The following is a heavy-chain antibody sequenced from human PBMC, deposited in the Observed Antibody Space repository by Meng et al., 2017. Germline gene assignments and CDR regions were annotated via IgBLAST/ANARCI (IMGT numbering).Heavy chain of an antibody. Sequence: QVQLVQSGAEVKKPGASVKVSCKASGYTFTSYAMHWVRQAPGQRLEWMGWINAGNGNTKYSQKFQGRVTITRDTSASTAYMELSRLRSDDTAVYYCARSIVATMVFDYWGQGTLVTVSS. D-gene: IGHD5-12*01. J-gene: IGHJ4*02. CDR1: GYTFTSYA. CDR2: INAGNGNT. CDR3: ARSIVATMVFDY. V-gene: IGHV1-3*01.